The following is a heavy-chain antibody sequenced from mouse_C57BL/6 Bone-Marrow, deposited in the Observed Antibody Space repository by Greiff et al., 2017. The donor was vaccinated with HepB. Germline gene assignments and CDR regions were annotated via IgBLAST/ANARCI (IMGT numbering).Heavy chain of an antibody. CDR2: ISYDGSN. J-gene: IGHJ3*01. V-gene: IGHV3-6*01. CDR3: ARVWDDDYDRAY. CDR1: GYSITSGYY. Sequence: EVQLQESGPGLVKPSQSLSLTCSVTGYSITSGYYWNWIRQFPGNKLEWMGYISYDGSNNYNPSLKNRISITRDTSKNQFFLKLNSVTTEDTATYYCARVWDDDYDRAYWGQGTLVTVSA. D-gene: IGHD2-4*01.